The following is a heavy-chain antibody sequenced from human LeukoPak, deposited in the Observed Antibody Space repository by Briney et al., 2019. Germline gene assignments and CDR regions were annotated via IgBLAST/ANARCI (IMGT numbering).Heavy chain of an antibody. CDR3: ARDGDGFNNWFDP. Sequence: SQTLSLTCTVSGGSISSYYWSWIRQPPGKGLEWIGYIYYSGNTNYNPSLKSRVTISVDTSKSQFSLNLNSVTAADTAVYYCARDGDGFNNWFDPWGQGTLVTVSS. CDR2: IYYSGNT. CDR1: GGSISSYY. D-gene: IGHD5-24*01. J-gene: IGHJ5*02. V-gene: IGHV4-59*01.